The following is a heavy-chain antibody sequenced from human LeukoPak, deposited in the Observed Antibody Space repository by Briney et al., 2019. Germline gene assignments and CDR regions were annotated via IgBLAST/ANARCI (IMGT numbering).Heavy chain of an antibody. J-gene: IGHJ4*02. D-gene: IGHD3-22*01. CDR3: ARATSRSGWTYYYDSSGYYYYFDY. V-gene: IGHV1-18*01. Sequence: GASVKVSWKASGYTFTSYGISWVRQAPGQGLEWMGWISAYNGNTNYAQKLQGRVTMTTDTSMSTAYMELRSLRSDDTAVYYCARATSRSGWTYYYDSSGYYYYFDYWGQGTPVTVSS. CDR1: GYTFTSYG. CDR2: ISAYNGNT.